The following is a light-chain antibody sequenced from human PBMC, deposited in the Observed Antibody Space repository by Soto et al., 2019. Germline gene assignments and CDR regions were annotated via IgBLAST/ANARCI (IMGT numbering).Light chain of an antibody. CDR2: DVS. Sequence: QSALTQPRSVSGSPGQSVTISCTGTSSDIGGYNYVSWYQQHPGKAPKIMIYDVSKRPSGVPDRFSGSKSGNTASLTISGLQAEDEADYYCCSYAGSYTWVFCGGTKLTVL. J-gene: IGLJ3*02. CDR3: CSYAGSYTWV. V-gene: IGLV2-11*01. CDR1: SSDIGGYNY.